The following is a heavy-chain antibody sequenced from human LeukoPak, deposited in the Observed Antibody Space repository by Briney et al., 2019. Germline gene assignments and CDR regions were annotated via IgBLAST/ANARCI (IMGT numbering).Heavy chain of an antibody. CDR2: IIPIFGTA. CDR3: ARGTAAGKFGNFDY. CDR1: GGTFSTFG. V-gene: IGHV1-69*13. D-gene: IGHD6-13*01. Sequence: SVKVSCKASGGTFSTFGLSWVRQAPGQGLEWMGGIIPIFGTANYAQKFQGRVTITADESRSTAYMELSSLRSEDTAVYYCARGTAAGKFGNFDYWGQGTLVTVSS. J-gene: IGHJ4*02.